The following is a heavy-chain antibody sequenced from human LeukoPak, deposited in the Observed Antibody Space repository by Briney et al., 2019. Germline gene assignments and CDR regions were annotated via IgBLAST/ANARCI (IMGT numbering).Heavy chain of an antibody. V-gene: IGHV3-74*01. Sequence: GGSLRLSCAASGFTFSSYSMNWVRQAPGKGLVWVSRSNSDGSSTYYADSVKGRFTISRDNAKNTLYLQMNSLRAEDTAVYYCARDPTYGDYGTYFDYWGQGTLVTVSS. CDR1: GFTFSSYS. CDR3: ARDPTYGDYGTYFDY. D-gene: IGHD4-17*01. CDR2: SNSDGSST. J-gene: IGHJ4*02.